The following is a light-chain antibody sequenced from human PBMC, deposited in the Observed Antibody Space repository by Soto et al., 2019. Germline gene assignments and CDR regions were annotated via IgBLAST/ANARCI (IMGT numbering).Light chain of an antibody. Sequence: DIEMTQSPSSLSASVGDRVNITCRASQGISNYLAWYQQRPGKVPKLLIYAASTLQSGVPSRFSGSGSGTDFTLTISSLQAEDVATYYCQKYDSAPWTFGQGTEVEIK. J-gene: IGKJ1*01. V-gene: IGKV1-27*01. CDR2: AAS. CDR3: QKYDSAPWT. CDR1: QGISNY.